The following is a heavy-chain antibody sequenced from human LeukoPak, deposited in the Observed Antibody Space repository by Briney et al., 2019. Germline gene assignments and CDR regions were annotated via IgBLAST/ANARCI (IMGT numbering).Heavy chain of an antibody. D-gene: IGHD2-8*01. J-gene: IGHJ4*02. CDR1: VYTFSGYY. Sequence: ASVKVSCKTSVYTFSGYYIHWVRQAPGQGLEWMGWINPNNGYTVYEQKFQGRVTVTRDTSITTAYMEMNRLKSDDTAVYYCARDKGGRYYPPDYWGQGTPVTVSS. V-gene: IGHV1-2*02. CDR2: INPNNGYT. CDR3: ARDKGGRYYPPDY.